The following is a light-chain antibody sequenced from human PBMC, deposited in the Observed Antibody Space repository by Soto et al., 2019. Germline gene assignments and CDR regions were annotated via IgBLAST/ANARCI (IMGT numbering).Light chain of an antibody. CDR3: QQYNNWLPLT. CDR2: GAS. Sequence: EIVMTQSPATLSVSPGERATLSCRASQSVSSNLAWYQQTPGQAPRLLIYGASTRATGIPARFSGSGSGTEFTLTISSLQSEDFAVYYCQQYNNWLPLTFGGGTKVEIK. CDR1: QSVSSN. J-gene: IGKJ4*01. V-gene: IGKV3D-15*01.